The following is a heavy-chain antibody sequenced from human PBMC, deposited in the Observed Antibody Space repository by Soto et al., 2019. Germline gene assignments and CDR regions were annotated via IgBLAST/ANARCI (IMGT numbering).Heavy chain of an antibody. CDR3: AKDVYRRGMNHWFDP. V-gene: IGHV3-43*01. CDR1: GFNFSDYT. Sequence: XVCLRLSCQACGFNFSDYTHHWVRQSPGKGLEWVSFISWDGSTYYGESVQGRFTVSRDNNKNSLYLHISGLRPEDTGFYYCAKDVYRRGMNHWFDPWGQGTLVTVSS. J-gene: IGHJ5*02. CDR2: ISWDGST. D-gene: IGHD4-4*01.